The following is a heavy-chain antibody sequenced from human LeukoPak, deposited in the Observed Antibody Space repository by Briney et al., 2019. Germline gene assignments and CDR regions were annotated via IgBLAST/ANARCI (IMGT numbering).Heavy chain of an antibody. CDR3: ARGIASTSCYGPSCNWFDP. D-gene: IGHD2-2*01. J-gene: IGHJ5*02. CDR1: GYTFTGYY. V-gene: IGHV1-2*02. CDR2: INPSSGGT. Sequence: ASVKVSCKASGYTFTGYYMHWVRQAPGQGLEWMGWINPSSGGTNYAQKFQGRVTMTRDTSISTAYMELSSLRSDDTAIYYCARGIASTSCYGPSCNWFDPWGQGTLVTVSS.